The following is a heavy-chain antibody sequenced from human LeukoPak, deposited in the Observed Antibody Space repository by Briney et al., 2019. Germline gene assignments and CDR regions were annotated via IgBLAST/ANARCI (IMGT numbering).Heavy chain of an antibody. D-gene: IGHD2-15*01. Sequence: GASVKVSCKASGYTFTTYDINWVRQASGQGLEWMGWMDPNSGGTNYAQKSQGRVTMTRDTSISTAYMELSRLRSDDTAVYYCARVGCSGGSCYDLGYDYWGQGTLVTVSS. CDR1: GYTFTTYD. J-gene: IGHJ4*02. CDR2: MDPNSGGT. CDR3: ARVGCSGGSCYDLGYDY. V-gene: IGHV1-2*02.